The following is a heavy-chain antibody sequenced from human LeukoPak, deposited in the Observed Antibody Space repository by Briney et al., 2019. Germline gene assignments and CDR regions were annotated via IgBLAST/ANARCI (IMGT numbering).Heavy chain of an antibody. J-gene: IGHJ4*02. Sequence: GASVKVSCRASSYTFTDYGISWVRQAPGQGLEWMGWISAYDGNTNSAQKFQGRVTMTTDTSTSTAYMELRSLRSDDTAVYYCARRQQLVLFGDDYWGQGTLVTVSS. V-gene: IGHV1-18*01. CDR1: SYTFTDYG. CDR2: ISAYDGNT. D-gene: IGHD6-13*01. CDR3: ARRQQLVLFGDDY.